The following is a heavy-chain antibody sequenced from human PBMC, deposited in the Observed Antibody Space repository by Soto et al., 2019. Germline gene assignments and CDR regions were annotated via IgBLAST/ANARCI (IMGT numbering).Heavy chain of an antibody. J-gene: IGHJ3*02. CDR1: GDSVSSNSAA. CDR2: TYYRSKWYN. CDR3: ARRPYQWLSKTYAFDI. D-gene: IGHD6-19*01. Sequence: PSQTLSLTCAISGDSVSSNSAAWNWIRQSPSRGLEWLGRTYYRSKWYNDYAASVKSRITINPDTSKNQFSLQLNSVTPEDTAVYYCARRPYQWLSKTYAFDIWGQGTMVTVSS. V-gene: IGHV6-1*01.